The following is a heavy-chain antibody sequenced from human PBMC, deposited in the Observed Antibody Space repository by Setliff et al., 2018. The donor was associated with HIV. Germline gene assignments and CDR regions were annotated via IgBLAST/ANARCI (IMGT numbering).Heavy chain of an antibody. J-gene: IGHJ4*02. Sequence: GESLKISCAASGFTFSSYGMYWVRQTPGKGLEWVANIRQGGSEKYYVDSVKGRFTMSRDNAKNSLFLQMHSLRAEDTAVYYCARVADGYNSYFDYWGQGTVVTVSS. CDR1: GFTFSSYG. CDR3: ARVADGYNSYFDY. V-gene: IGHV3-7*01. CDR2: IRQGGSEK. D-gene: IGHD5-18*01.